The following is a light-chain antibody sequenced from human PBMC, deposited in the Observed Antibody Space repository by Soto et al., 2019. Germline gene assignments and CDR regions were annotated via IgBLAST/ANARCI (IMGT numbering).Light chain of an antibody. Sequence: QSVLTQPPSVSGAPGQRVTISCAGSSSSIGAGYDVHWYQQLPGAAPKLLIYANSNRPSGVPDRFSGSKSGTSASLAITGLQAEDEADYYCQSYDSSLSGFVFGTGTKATVL. J-gene: IGLJ1*01. CDR1: SSSIGAGYD. CDR2: ANS. CDR3: QSYDSSLSGFV. V-gene: IGLV1-40*01.